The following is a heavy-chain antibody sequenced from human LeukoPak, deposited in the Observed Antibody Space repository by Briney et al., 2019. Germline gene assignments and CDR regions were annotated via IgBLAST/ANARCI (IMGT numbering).Heavy chain of an antibody. CDR2: INPNSGGT. CDR3: ARVRWGSPGDY. J-gene: IGHJ4*02. Sequence: GASVEVSCKASGYTFTAYYIQWVRQAPGQGLEWMGWINPNSGGTDTAQKFQGRVTMTRGTSINTAYMELNRLRSDDTAVYYCARVRWGSPGDYWGQGTLVTVSS. CDR1: GYTFTAYY. D-gene: IGHD7-27*01. V-gene: IGHV1-2*02.